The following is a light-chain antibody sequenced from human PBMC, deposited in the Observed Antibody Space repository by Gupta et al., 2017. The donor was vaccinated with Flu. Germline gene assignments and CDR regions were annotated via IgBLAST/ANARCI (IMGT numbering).Light chain of an antibody. J-gene: IGLJ7*01. Sequence: VNISCTRSSGSIASNLVQWFQQRPSSSPTTVIYENTQRLSGVPDRFSGSIDISSNSASLTISALKTEDDADYYCQSDDSSNHAVFGGGSQLTVL. V-gene: IGLV6-57*01. CDR1: SGSIASNL. CDR2: ENT. CDR3: QSDDSSNHAV.